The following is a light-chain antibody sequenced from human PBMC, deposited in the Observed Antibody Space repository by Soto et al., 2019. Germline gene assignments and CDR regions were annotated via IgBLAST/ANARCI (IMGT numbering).Light chain of an antibody. CDR2: GDN. Sequence: QSVLTQPPSASGTRGQRVTISCSGSSSNIGSHPVNWYQQLPGTAPELLLYGDNQRPSGVPDRFSASKSGASASLAISGLQSEDEATYYCASWDNSLNGLYVFGAGTKVTVL. V-gene: IGLV1-44*01. J-gene: IGLJ1*01. CDR3: ASWDNSLNGLYV. CDR1: SSNIGSHP.